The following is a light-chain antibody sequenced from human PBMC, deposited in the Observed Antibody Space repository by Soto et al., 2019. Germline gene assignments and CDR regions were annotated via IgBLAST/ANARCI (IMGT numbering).Light chain of an antibody. CDR2: EAS. CDR3: QQYNGYWT. J-gene: IGKJ1*01. V-gene: IGKV1-5*03. CDR1: QSISGS. Sequence: DIQMTQSPSTLSASVGDRVTITCRASQSISGSLAWYQQKPRKAPRLLIYEASNLKSGVPSRFSGSGSGTEYTLTISSLQPDDFASYYCQQYNGYWTFGQGTKVEIK.